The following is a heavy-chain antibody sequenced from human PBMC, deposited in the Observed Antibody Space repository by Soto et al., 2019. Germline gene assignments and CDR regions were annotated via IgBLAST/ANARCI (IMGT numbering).Heavy chain of an antibody. CDR1: GFTFSSYA. CDR2: ISGSGGST. V-gene: IGHV3-23*01. Sequence: EVQLLESGGGLVQPGGSLRLSCAASGFTFSSYAMSWVRQAPGKGLEWVSAISGSGGSTYYADSVKGRFTISRDNSKNTLYLQKNSLRAEDTAVYYCAMPRDGSGYWYFDLWGRGTLVTVSS. J-gene: IGHJ2*01. CDR3: AMPRDGSGYWYFDL. D-gene: IGHD3-10*01.